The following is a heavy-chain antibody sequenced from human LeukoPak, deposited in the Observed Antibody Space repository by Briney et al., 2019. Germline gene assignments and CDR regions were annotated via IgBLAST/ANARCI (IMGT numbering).Heavy chain of an antibody. Sequence: PSETLSLTCAVYGGSFSGYYWSWIRQPPGKGLEWMGEINHSGSTNYNPSLKSRVTISVDTSKNQFSLKLSSVTAADTAVYYCAREPSGYVWGSYRYTFNDAFDIWGQGTMVTVSS. CDR3: AREPSGYVWGSYRYTFNDAFDI. CDR1: GGSFSGYY. D-gene: IGHD3-16*02. J-gene: IGHJ3*02. V-gene: IGHV4-34*01. CDR2: INHSGST.